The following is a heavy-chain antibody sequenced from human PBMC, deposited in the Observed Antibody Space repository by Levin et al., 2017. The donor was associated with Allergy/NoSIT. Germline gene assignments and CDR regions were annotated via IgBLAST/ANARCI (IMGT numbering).Heavy chain of an antibody. CDR1: GFSLSGYS. J-gene: IGHJ5*02. V-gene: IGHV3-21*04. Sequence: GGSLRLSCVASGFSLSGYSMNWVRQAPGKGLEWVSTISGSGTYINYADSVKGRFAISRDDARNSVYLQMNSLRDEDTAVYYCARDQGLAWGQGVLVTVSS. CDR2: ISGSGTYI. CDR3: ARDQGLA.